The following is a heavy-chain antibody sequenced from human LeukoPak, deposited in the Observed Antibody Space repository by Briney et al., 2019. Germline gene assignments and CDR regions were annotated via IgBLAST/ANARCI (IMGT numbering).Heavy chain of an antibody. J-gene: IGHJ3*02. Sequence: KPSETLSLTCTVSGGSISSSSYYWGWIRQPPGKGLEWIGSIYYSGSSYYNPALKSRVTISVDTSKNQFSLKLSSVTAADTAVYYCARSRKNDAFDIWGQGTMVTVSS. V-gene: IGHV4-39*01. CDR2: IYYSGSS. CDR1: GGSISSSSYY. CDR3: ARSRKNDAFDI.